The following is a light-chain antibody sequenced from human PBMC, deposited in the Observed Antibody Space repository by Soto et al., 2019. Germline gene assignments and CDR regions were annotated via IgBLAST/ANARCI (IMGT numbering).Light chain of an antibody. Sequence: QSVLTQPASGSGSPGQSITISCTGTSSDVGAYNSVAWYQHNPGKAPKLMIYDVSNRPSGVSSRFSGSKSANTASLSISGLQADDEADYYCSSYTSSSTLVFGTGTKLTVL. CDR1: SSDVGAYNS. CDR2: DVS. V-gene: IGLV2-14*01. CDR3: SSYTSSSTLV. J-gene: IGLJ1*01.